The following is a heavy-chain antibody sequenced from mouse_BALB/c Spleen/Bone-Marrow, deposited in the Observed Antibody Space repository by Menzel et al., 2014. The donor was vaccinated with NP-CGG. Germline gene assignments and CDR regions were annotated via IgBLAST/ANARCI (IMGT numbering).Heavy chain of an antibody. CDR1: GFTFSNYG. V-gene: IGHV5-6-3*01. CDR3: VRGNYGNYVDYFDF. D-gene: IGHD2-1*01. Sequence: EVHRVESGGGLVQPGGSLKLSCAASGFTFSNYGMSWVRQTPDKRLELVATINGNGGSTYYPDSVKGRFTISRDTAKSTLYLQMSSLKSEETAMYYCVRGNYGNYVDYFDFWGQGTTLTVSS. J-gene: IGHJ2*01. CDR2: INGNGGST.